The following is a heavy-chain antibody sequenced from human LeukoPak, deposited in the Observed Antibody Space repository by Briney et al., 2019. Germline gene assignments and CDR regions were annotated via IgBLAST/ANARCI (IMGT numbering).Heavy chain of an antibody. CDR3: ARVSHYYDSSGYYY. D-gene: IGHD3-22*01. Sequence: GASVKVSCKASGYTFTSYGISWVRQAPGQGLEWMGWISAYNGNTNYAQKLQGRVTMTTDTSTGTAYMELRSLRSDDTAVYYCARVSHYYDSSGYYYWGQGTLVTVSS. CDR2: ISAYNGNT. J-gene: IGHJ4*02. CDR1: GYTFTSYG. V-gene: IGHV1-18*01.